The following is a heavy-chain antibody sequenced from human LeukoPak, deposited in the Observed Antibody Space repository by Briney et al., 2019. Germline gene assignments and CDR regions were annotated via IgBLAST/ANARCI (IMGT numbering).Heavy chain of an antibody. CDR1: GFTFISYA. V-gene: IGHV3-23*01. J-gene: IGHJ4*02. Sequence: GGSLTLSCAASGFTFISYAMIWVRQAPGKGLEWVSGISGSGDSTDYADSVKGRFTISRDNSKNTLSLQMNSLRAEDTAVYYCAKQVAVAGYFDYWGQGTLVTVSS. D-gene: IGHD6-19*01. CDR2: ISGSGDST. CDR3: AKQVAVAGYFDY.